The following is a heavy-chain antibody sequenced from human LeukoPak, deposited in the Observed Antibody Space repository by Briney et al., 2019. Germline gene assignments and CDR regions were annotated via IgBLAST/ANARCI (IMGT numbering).Heavy chain of an antibody. CDR3: ARDHYDILTGYYLPVFDY. CDR1: GFTFSSYG. V-gene: IGHV3-30*03. J-gene: IGHJ4*02. D-gene: IGHD3-9*01. CDR2: ISYDGSNK. Sequence: GRSLRLSCAASGFTFSSYGMHWVRQAPGKGLEWVAVISYDGSNKYYADSVKGRFTISRDNSKNTLYLQMNSLRAEDTAVYYCARDHYDILTGYYLPVFDYWGQGTLVTVSS.